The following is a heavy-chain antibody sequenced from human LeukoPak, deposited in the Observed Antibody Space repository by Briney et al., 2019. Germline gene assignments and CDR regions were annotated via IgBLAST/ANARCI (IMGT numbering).Heavy chain of an antibody. CDR3: AREGYCSSTSCYAIDY. CDR1: GFNFNNYA. D-gene: IGHD2-2*01. V-gene: IGHV3-30*04. Sequence: GGSLRLSCTVSGFNFNNYAMHWVRQAPGKGLEWVTIMSYDGTNRYYADSVKGRFTVSRDNSKNTLYLQMNSLRAEDTDVYYCAREGYCSSTSCYAIDYWGQGTLVTVSS. CDR2: MSYDGTNR. J-gene: IGHJ4*02.